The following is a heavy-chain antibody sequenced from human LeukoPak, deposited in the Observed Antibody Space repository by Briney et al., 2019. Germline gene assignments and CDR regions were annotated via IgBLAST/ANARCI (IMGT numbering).Heavy chain of an antibody. D-gene: IGHD2-2*02. CDR1: GYTFTSYG. Sequence: ASVKVSCKASGYTFTSYGISWVRQAPGQGLEWMGWISAYNGNTNYAQKLQGRVTMTTDTSTSTAYMELGSLRSDDTAVYYCARDAYCSSTSCHMGDWFDPWGQGTLVTVSS. J-gene: IGHJ5*02. CDR2: ISAYNGNT. CDR3: ARDAYCSSTSCHMGDWFDP. V-gene: IGHV1-18*01.